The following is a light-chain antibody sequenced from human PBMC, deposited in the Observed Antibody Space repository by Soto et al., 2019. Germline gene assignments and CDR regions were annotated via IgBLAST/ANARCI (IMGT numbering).Light chain of an antibody. V-gene: IGLV1-44*01. CDR1: SSNIGSNL. CDR2: SDN. CDR3: ACWDDTRKSWV. Sequence: QSVLTQPPSASGTPGQRVTIFCSGSSSNIGSNLLNSCQQLPGTAPQLLIYSDNKRHSGVPDRFSVSGSGTAASLAISWLQSEAEAEYDYACWDDTRKSWVFGAGTKLTVL. J-gene: IGLJ3*02.